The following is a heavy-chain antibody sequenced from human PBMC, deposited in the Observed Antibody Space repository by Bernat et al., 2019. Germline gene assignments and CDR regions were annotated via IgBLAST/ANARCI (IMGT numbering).Heavy chain of an antibody. CDR2: INAGNGNT. J-gene: IGHJ4*02. D-gene: IGHD3-22*01. CDR3: ARVFYDSSGYYFEGVPTFDY. Sequence: QVQLVQPGAEEKKPGASVMVSCKASGYTFTSYAMHWVRQAPGQRLEWMGWINAGNGNTKYSQKFQGRVTINRDTSASTAYMEMSSLRSEDTAVYYCARVFYDSSGYYFEGVPTFDYWGQGTLVTVSS. V-gene: IGHV1-3*05. CDR1: GYTFTSYA.